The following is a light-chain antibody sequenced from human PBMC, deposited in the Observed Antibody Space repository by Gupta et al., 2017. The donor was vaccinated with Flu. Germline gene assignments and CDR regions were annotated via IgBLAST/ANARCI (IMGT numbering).Light chain of an antibody. J-gene: IGLJ2*01. CDR1: SSHIGSNY. Sequence: QSVLTQPPSASGTPGQRVTLSFSGSSSHIGSNYVSWYQQLTGTEPKLLIVRKNQRPSGVPDRCSGYKSGTSASPEISGLRSEDEADEYCAEWDDSLSGWVFGGGTKLTV. V-gene: IGLV1-47*01. CDR3: AEWDDSLSGWV. CDR2: RKN.